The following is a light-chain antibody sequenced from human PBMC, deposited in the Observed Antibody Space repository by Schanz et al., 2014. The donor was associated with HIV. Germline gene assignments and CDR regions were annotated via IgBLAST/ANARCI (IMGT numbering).Light chain of an antibody. CDR2: SAS. CDR3: QQYNDWPPIT. Sequence: DIQMTQSPSTLSASVGDRVTLACRASQNIGNSLAWFQLKPGRAPKLLIYSASSLHTGVPSTFSGSGSGTEFALTISSLQSEDFAVYYCQQYNDWPPITFGQGTRLEIK. V-gene: IGKV1-5*03. CDR1: QNIGNS. J-gene: IGKJ5*01.